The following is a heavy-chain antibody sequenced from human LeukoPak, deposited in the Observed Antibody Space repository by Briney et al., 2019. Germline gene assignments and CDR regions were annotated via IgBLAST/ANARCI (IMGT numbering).Heavy chain of an antibody. V-gene: IGHV4-4*02. CDR2: IYHSGST. J-gene: IGHJ6*03. CDR1: GGSISSSYW. CDR3: ARTTTLIAVAGTYFYYYYMDV. D-gene: IGHD6-19*01. Sequence: SETLSLTCGVSGGSISSSYWWSWVRQPPGKGLEWIGEIYHSGSTNYNPSLKSRVTISVDTSKNQFSLKLSSVTAADTAVYYCARTTTLIAVAGTYFYYYYMDVWGKGTTVTVSS.